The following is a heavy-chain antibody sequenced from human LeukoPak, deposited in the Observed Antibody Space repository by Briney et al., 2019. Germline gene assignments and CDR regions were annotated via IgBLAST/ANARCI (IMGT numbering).Heavy chain of an antibody. Sequence: EASVKVSCKASGYTFTTYYMHWVRQAPGQGLEWMGGIIPIFGTANYAQKFQGRVTITADESTSTAYMELSSLRSEDTAVYYCASRYYYDSSGYSPLSVYYYGMDVWGQGTTVTVSS. CDR1: GYTFTTYY. J-gene: IGHJ6*02. D-gene: IGHD3-22*01. V-gene: IGHV1-69*13. CDR2: IIPIFGTA. CDR3: ASRYYYDSSGYSPLSVYYYGMDV.